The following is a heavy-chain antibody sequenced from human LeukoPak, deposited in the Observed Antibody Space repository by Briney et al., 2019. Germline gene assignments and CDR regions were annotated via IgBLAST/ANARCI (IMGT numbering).Heavy chain of an antibody. CDR2: IIPIFGTA. CDR1: GGTFSSYA. CDR3: ARVVVGYCSGGSCYPPYYFDY. Sequence: SVKVSCKASGGTFSSYAISWVRQAPGQGLEWMGGIIPIFGTANYAQKFQGRVTITADESTSTAYMELSSLRSEDTAVYYCARVVVGYCSGGSCYPPYYFDYWGQGTLVTVSS. V-gene: IGHV1-69*13. D-gene: IGHD2-15*01. J-gene: IGHJ4*02.